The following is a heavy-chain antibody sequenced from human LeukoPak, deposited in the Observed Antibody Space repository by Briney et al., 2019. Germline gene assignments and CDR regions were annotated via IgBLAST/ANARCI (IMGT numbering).Heavy chain of an antibody. Sequence: GASVKVSRKVSGYTLTELSMHWVRQAPGKGLEWMGGFDPEDGETIYAQKFQGRVTMTEDTSTDTAYMELSSLRSEDTAVYYCATDLRLRLGELSLNWGQGTLVTVSS. CDR1: GYTLTELS. V-gene: IGHV1-24*01. CDR3: ATDLRLRLGELSLN. CDR2: FDPEDGET. D-gene: IGHD3-16*02. J-gene: IGHJ4*02.